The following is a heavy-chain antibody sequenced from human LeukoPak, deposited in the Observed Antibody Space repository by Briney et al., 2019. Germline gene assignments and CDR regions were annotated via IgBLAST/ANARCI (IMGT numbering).Heavy chain of an antibody. J-gene: IGHJ4*02. D-gene: IGHD4-17*01. CDR1: GGTFSSYA. CDR2: ISAYNGNT. V-gene: IGHV1-18*01. Sequence: GASVKLSCKASGGTFSSYAISWVRQAPGQGLEWMGWISAYNGNTNYAQKLQGRVTMTTDTSTSTAYMEPRSLRSDDTAVYYCARELYGDYDGYWGQGTLVTVSS. CDR3: ARELYGDYDGY.